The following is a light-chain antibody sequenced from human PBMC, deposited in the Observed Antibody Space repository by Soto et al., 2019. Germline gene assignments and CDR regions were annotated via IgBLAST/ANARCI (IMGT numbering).Light chain of an antibody. Sequence: QSVLTQPPSASGTPGQRVTISCSGSSSNIGSYTVNWYQQLPGTAPRLLIYDNDQRPSGVPDRFSGSQSGTSASLAISGLQSEDEADYYCAAWGDSLNGPVFGTGTKLTVL. J-gene: IGLJ1*01. CDR1: SSNIGSYT. CDR2: DND. CDR3: AAWGDSLNGPV. V-gene: IGLV1-44*01.